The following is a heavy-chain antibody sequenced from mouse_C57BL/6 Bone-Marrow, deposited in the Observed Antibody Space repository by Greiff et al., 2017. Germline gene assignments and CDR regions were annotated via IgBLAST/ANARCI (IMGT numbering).Heavy chain of an antibody. CDR1: GYAFTNYL. CDR2: IDPANGNT. J-gene: IGHJ2*01. V-gene: IGHV1-54*02. Sequence: QVQLQQSGAELVRPGTSVKVSCKASGYAFTNYLIEWVKQRPEQGLEWIGRIDPANGNTKYAPKFQGKATITADTSSNTAYLQLSSLTSEDTAIYYCAPNYFDYWGQGTTLTVSS. CDR3: APNYFDY.